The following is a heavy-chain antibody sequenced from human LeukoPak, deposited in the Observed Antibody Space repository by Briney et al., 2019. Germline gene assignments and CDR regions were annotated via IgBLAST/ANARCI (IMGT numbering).Heavy chain of an antibody. CDR1: GGTFSSYA. J-gene: IGHJ4*02. Sequence: GASVKVSCKAPGGTFSSYAISWVRQAPGQGLEWMGRIIPILGIANYAQKFQGRGTITADKSTSTAYMELSSQRSEDTAVYYCARVTGADKTFDYWGQGTMVTVSS. D-gene: IGHD6-19*01. CDR3: ARVTGADKTFDY. V-gene: IGHV1-69*04. CDR2: IIPILGIA.